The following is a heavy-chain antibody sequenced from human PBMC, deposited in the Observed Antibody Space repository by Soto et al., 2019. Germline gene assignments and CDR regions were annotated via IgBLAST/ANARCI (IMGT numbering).Heavy chain of an antibody. V-gene: IGHV4-61*08. CDR3: VRWRDDDGDQTWLDP. CDR1: GGSVSSGAYY. J-gene: IGHJ5*02. D-gene: IGHD1-1*01. CDR2: IYYNGSC. Sequence: VQLQESGPGLVKPSETLSLTCTVSGGSVSSGAYYWSWIRQTPGKGLEWIGFIYYNGSCYYSPSLTRRVTISVDTSNNLFSLKLFSVSAADTAVYYCVRWRDDDGDQTWLDPLGQGILVIVSS.